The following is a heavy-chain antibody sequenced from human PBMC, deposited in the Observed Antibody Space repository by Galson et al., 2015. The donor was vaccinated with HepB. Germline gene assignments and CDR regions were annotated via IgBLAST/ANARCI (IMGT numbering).Heavy chain of an antibody. V-gene: IGHV1-8*01. D-gene: IGHD2-2*01. Sequence: SVKVSCKASGYTFINYDIHWVRQATGQGLEWMGWMNPNSANTGYAQNFQGRVTMTSNTSITTAYMELSSLRSEDTAVYYCARREKGGSSISCSGWYFELWGRGTLGTVSS. J-gene: IGHJ2*01. CDR2: MNPNSANT. CDR3: ARREKGGSSISCSGWYFEL. CDR1: GYTFINYD.